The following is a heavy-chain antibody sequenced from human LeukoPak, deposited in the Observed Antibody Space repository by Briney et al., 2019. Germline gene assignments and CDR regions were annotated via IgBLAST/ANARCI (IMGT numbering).Heavy chain of an antibody. CDR3: ARVGYDSSGYHFDY. D-gene: IGHD3-22*01. J-gene: IGHJ4*02. V-gene: IGHV4-39*01. CDR1: GGSISSSSYY. Sequence: SETLSLTCTVSGGSISSSSYYWGWIRQPPGKGLEGIGRIYYSGSNYYNPSLKSRVTISVDTSKNQFSLKLSSVTAADTAVYYCARVGYDSSGYHFDYWGQGTLVTVSS. CDR2: IYYSGSN.